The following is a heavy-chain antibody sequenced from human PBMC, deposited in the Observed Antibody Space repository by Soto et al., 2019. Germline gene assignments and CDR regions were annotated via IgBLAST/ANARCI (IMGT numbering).Heavy chain of an antibody. CDR3: AAGDSSTWSPYGMDV. CDR2: IVVGSGNT. V-gene: IGHV1-58*02. Sequence: QMLLVQSGPEVKKPGTSVKVSCKASGFTFTGSAIQWVRQARGQRLEWIGWIVVGSGNTNYAQNFQERVTITRDMSXXTVYMELNSLRSEDTAVYYCAAGDSSTWSPYGMDVWGQGTTVTVSS. CDR1: GFTFTGSA. J-gene: IGHJ6*02. D-gene: IGHD6-13*01.